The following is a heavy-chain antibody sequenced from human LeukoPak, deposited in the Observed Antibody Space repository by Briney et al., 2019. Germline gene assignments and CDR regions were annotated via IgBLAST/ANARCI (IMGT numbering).Heavy chain of an antibody. D-gene: IGHD3-22*01. CDR2: ISGSGGST. Sequence: PGGSLRLSCAASGLTVGTNYMSWVRQAPGKGLEWVSAISGSGGSTYYADSVKGRFTISRDNSKNTLYLQMNSLRAEDTAVYYCAKDCVDYYDSSGYYWGAFDYWGQGTLVTVSS. CDR3: AKDCVDYYDSSGYYWGAFDY. V-gene: IGHV3-23*01. CDR1: GLTVGTNY. J-gene: IGHJ4*02.